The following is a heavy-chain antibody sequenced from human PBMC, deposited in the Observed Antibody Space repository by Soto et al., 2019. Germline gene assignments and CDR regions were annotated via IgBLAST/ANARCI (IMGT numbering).Heavy chain of an antibody. Sequence: EVQLVESGRDLIQAGGSLRLSCAASDFTVSSNYMTWVRQAPGKGLECVSAIFRDGKTYYADSVKGRFTISRDNSKNTVCLQMDSLRAEDTAVYYFATSLFWPGYFDLWGRGTLVTVSA. CDR1: DFTVSSNY. CDR3: ATSLFWPGYFDL. V-gene: IGHV3-53*01. D-gene: IGHD2-21*01. CDR2: IFRDGKT. J-gene: IGHJ2*01.